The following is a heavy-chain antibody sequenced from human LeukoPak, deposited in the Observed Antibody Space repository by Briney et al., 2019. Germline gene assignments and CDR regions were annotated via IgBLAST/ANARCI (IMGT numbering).Heavy chain of an antibody. J-gene: IGHJ4*02. CDR2: ITGSGDYT. V-gene: IGHV3-23*01. D-gene: IGHD2-21*01. CDR3: ARGVMAARLYYFDY. CDR1: GFSFGSHP. Sequence: GGSLRLSCAASGFSFGSHPMNWVRQAPGKGLEWVSGITGSGDYTYYIDSVQGRFTISRDNSKDMLFLQMNSLRAEDTAVYYCARGVMAARLYYFDYWGRGILVTVSS.